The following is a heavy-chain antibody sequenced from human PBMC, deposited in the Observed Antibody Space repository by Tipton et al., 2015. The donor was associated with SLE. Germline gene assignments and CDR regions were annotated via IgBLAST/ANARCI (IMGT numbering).Heavy chain of an antibody. CDR1: GGSISSGGYY. J-gene: IGHJ4*02. V-gene: IGHV4-31*03. D-gene: IGHD3-3*01. CDR2: IYDSGRT. CDR3: ARAAIFGVIMGGYFDY. Sequence: TLSLTCTVSGGSISSGGYYWGWIRQHPGTGLEWIGYIYDSGRTYYNPSLKSRVTISVDTSKNQFSLKLSSVTAADTAVYYCARAAIFGVIMGGYFDYWGQGTLVTVSS.